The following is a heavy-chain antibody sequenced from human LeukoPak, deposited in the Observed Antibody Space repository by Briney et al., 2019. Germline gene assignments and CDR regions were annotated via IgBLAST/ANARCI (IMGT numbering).Heavy chain of an antibody. CDR2: IYYDGST. CDR3: ARDGGYGSGSAL. V-gene: IGHV4-59*01. D-gene: IGHD3-10*01. CDR1: GGSISNYY. J-gene: IGHJ4*02. Sequence: SETLSLTCTVSGGSISNYYWTWIRQPPGKGLEWIGSIYYDGSTNYDPSLKSRVTISLDTPKNQFSLKLSSVTAADTAVYYCARDGGYGSGSALWGQGTLITVSS.